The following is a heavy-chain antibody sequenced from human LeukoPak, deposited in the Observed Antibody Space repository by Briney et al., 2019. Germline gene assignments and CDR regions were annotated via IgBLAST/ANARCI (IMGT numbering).Heavy chain of an antibody. J-gene: IGHJ4*02. D-gene: IGHD3-16*01. CDR3: ARGRRAGTRDYVWVILDY. Sequence: SETLSLTCTVSGGSISSYYWNWIRQPPGKGLEWIGYIYYSGTTNYNPSLKSRVTISVDTSKNQFSLKLSSVTAADTAVYYCARGRRAGTRDYVWVILDYWGQGTLVTVSS. V-gene: IGHV4-59*12. CDR2: IYYSGTT. CDR1: GGSISSYY.